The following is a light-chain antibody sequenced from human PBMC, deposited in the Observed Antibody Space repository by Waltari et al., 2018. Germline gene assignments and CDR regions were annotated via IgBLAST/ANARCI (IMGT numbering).Light chain of an antibody. CDR1: SHDVGGDNS. V-gene: IGLV2-14*01. Sequence: QSALTQSASVSGSPGQSFTISCAGTSHDVGGDNSVSWYQEHPGQAPRVIIYDVSDRPSGVSDRFSGSKSGNTASLTISGLQAEDEADYYCSSQSSNDVVLFGGGTKLTVL. J-gene: IGLJ2*01. CDR3: SSQSSNDVVL. CDR2: DVS.